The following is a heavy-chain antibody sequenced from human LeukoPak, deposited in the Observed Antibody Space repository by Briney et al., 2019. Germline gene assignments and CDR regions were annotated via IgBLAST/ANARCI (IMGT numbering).Heavy chain of an antibody. V-gene: IGHV5-51*01. Sequence: GESLKISCKGSGYRFNAYWIAWVRQMPGKGLEWMGIIYPDDSDTRYSPSFQGQVTISADKSISTAYLQWSSLKASDTAMYYCARLPGWYKLDDAFDIWGQGTMVTVSS. D-gene: IGHD6-19*01. J-gene: IGHJ3*02. CDR2: IYPDDSDT. CDR1: GYRFNAYW. CDR3: ARLPGWYKLDDAFDI.